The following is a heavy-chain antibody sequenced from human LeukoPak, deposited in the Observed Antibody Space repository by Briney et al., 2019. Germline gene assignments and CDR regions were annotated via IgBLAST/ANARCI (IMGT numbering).Heavy chain of an antibody. D-gene: IGHD4-17*01. CDR2: IYTSGST. CDR1: GGSISSYY. V-gene: IGHV4-4*07. CDR3: ARSTPDYGDFWRYYYCMDV. Sequence: SETLSLTCTVSGGSISSYYWSWIRQPAGKGLEWIGRIYTSGSTNYNPSLKSRVTMSVDTSKNQFSLKLSSVTAADTAVYYCARSTPDYGDFWRYYYCMDVWGKGTTVTISS. J-gene: IGHJ6*03.